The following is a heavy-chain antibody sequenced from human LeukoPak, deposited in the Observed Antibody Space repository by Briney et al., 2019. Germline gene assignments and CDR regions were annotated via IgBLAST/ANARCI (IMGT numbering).Heavy chain of an antibody. J-gene: IGHJ4*02. V-gene: IGHV3-23*01. Sequence: PGGSLRLSCAASGFTFNNFAMSWVRQAPGKGLEWVSAISGSGGSTYYADSVKGRFTISRDNSKNTLYLQMNSLRAEDTAMYYCAKGGGTGYSSSWYSNWGQGTLVTVSS. CDR3: AKGGGTGYSSSWYSN. CDR1: GFTFNNFA. CDR2: ISGSGGST. D-gene: IGHD6-13*01.